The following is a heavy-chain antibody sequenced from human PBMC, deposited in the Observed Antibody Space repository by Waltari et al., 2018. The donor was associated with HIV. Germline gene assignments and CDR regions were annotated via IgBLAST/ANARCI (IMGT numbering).Heavy chain of an antibody. V-gene: IGHV3-48*01. Sequence: EVQLVESGGGLVQPGGSLRLSCAASGFTFSSYSMNWVRQAQGKGLEWVSYSSSSSSTIYYGGSGKGRFTIARDNAKNSLYLQMNSLRAEDTAVYYCARDTMVAYWGQGTLVTVSS. CDR1: GFTFSSYS. CDR2: SSSSSSTI. D-gene: IGHD3-10*01. CDR3: ARDTMVAY. J-gene: IGHJ4*02.